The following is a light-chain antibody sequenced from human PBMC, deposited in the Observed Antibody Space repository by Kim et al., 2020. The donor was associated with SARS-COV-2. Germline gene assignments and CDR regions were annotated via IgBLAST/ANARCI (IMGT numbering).Light chain of an antibody. V-gene: IGLV2-14*03. CDR2: DVN. CDR3: SSYATSRSYV. J-gene: IGLJ1*01. Sequence: GQSITISCTGTSSDVGTHNYVSWYQQYLGKAPKLMIYDVNKRPSGVSNRFSGSKSGNTASLTISGLQAEDEADYYCSSYATSRSYVFGTGTKVTVL. CDR1: SSDVGTHNY.